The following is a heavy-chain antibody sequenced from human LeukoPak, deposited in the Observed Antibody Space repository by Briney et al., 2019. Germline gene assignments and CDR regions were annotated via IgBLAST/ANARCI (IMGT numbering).Heavy chain of an antibody. Sequence: PSETLSLTCAVYGGSLTGYYWSWIRQPPGKGLEWIGEINHSETTDYNPSVESRVTISADTSKKQFSLRLTSVTAADTAVYYCARGRAYSLGYPHFYYYYMDVWGKGTTVTVSS. CDR1: GGSLTGYY. D-gene: IGHD3-22*01. CDR2: INHSETT. V-gene: IGHV4-34*01. CDR3: ARGRAYSLGYPHFYYYYMDV. J-gene: IGHJ6*03.